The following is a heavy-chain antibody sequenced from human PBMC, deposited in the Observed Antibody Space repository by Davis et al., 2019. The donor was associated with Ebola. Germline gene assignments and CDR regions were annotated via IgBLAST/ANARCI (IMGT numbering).Heavy chain of an antibody. CDR3: ARDIRGGGNSA. V-gene: IGHV1-69*13. D-gene: IGHD4-23*01. CDR2: IIPMFGTP. CDR1: GGTFSNSG. Sequence: SVKVSCKASGGTFSNSGINWVRQAPGQGLEWLGGIIPMFGTPNDAQKFQGRVTITADESTHTVYMELRSLRFEDTAMYYCARDIRGGGNSAWGQGTLVTVSS. J-gene: IGHJ5*02.